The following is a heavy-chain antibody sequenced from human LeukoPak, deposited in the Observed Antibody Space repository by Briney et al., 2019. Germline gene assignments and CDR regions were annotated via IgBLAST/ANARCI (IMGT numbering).Heavy chain of an antibody. D-gene: IGHD4-23*01. CDR3: ARGYGGDSAGFDY. CDR2: ISYDGSNK. V-gene: IGHV3-30-3*01. Sequence: GRSLRLSCAASGFTFSSYAMHWVRQAPGKGLEWVAVISYDGSNKYYADSVKGRFTISRDNSKNTLYLQMNPLRVEDTAVYYCARGYGGDSAGFDYWGQGTLVTVSS. J-gene: IGHJ4*02. CDR1: GFTFSSYA.